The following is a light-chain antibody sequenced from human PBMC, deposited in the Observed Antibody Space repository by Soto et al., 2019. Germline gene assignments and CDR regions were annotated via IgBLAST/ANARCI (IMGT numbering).Light chain of an antibody. CDR3: QQYGSSPIT. Sequence: EIVLTQSPGTLSLSPGERATLSCRASQSVNTNYLAWYQQKSGQAPRLLIYGASSRATGIPDRFSGSGSGTDFTLTISRLEPEDFEEYFCQQYGSSPITLGQGTRLEIK. J-gene: IGKJ5*01. V-gene: IGKV3-20*01. CDR2: GAS. CDR1: QSVNTNY.